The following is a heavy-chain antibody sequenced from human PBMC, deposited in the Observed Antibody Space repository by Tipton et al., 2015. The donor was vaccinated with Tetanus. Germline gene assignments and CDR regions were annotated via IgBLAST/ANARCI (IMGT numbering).Heavy chain of an antibody. J-gene: IGHJ4*02. CDR3: ATYRSGWYNYFDY. CDR2: MNPNSGNT. V-gene: IGHV1-8*02. D-gene: IGHD6-19*01. CDR1: GYTFTSYG. Sequence: QSGAEVKKPGASVKVSCKASGYTFTSYGISWVRQAPGQGLEWMGWMNPNSGNTGYAQKFQGRVTMTRNTSISTAYMELSSLRSEDTAVYYCATYRSGWYNYFDYWGQGTLVTVSS.